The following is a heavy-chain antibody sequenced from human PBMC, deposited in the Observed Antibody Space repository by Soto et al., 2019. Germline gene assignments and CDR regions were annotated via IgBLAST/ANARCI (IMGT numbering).Heavy chain of an antibody. CDR1: GYTFTNYY. D-gene: IGHD3-16*01. Sequence: ASVKVSCKASGYTFTNYYIYWVRQAPGQGLEWMGWMNPRSGVTGYAQKFQGRVTMTRDTSIATAYMELSSLRSDDTAIYYCARMATFGSLNWFDPWGQGTLVTVSS. J-gene: IGHJ5*02. V-gene: IGHV1-8*01. CDR2: MNPRSGVT. CDR3: ARMATFGSLNWFDP.